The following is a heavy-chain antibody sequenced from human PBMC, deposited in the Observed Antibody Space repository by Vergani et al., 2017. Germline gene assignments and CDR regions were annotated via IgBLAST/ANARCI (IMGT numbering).Heavy chain of an antibody. V-gene: IGHV3-30*02. CDR3: AKGELRSGVYYYYYGMDV. Sequence: VQLVESGGGLVQPGGSLRLSCAASGFTVSSNYMSWVRQAPGKGLEWVAFIRYDGSNKYYADSVKGRFTISRDNSKNTLYLQMNSLRAEDTAVYYCAKGELRSGVYYYYYGMDVWGQGTTVTVSS. D-gene: IGHD1-7*01. J-gene: IGHJ6*02. CDR1: GFTVSSNY. CDR2: IRYDGSNK.